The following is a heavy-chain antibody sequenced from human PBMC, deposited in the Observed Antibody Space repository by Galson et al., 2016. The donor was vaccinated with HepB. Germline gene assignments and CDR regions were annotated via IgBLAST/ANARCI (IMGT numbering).Heavy chain of an antibody. D-gene: IGHD3-10*01. V-gene: IGHV3-21*01. J-gene: IGHJ6*02. CDR2: ITSDFTYI. CDR3: ARDITLLRGEYFYGIDV. Sequence: SLRLSCAASGFSFSSYSMNWVRQAPGKGLEWVSSITSDFTYIYYADSVEGRFTNSRDNAKNSLYLQMNSLRAEDTAVYYCARDITLLRGEYFYGIDVWGQGTTVTVSS. CDR1: GFSFSSYS.